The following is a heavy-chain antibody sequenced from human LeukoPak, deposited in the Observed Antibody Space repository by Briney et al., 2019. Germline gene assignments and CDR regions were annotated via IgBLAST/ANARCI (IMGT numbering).Heavy chain of an antibody. Sequence: SETLSLTCTVSGGSISSSSYYWGWIRQPPGKGLEWIGSVYYSGSTYYNPSLKSRVTISVDTSKNQFSLKLSSVTAADTAVYYCANTMIVVGSYYFDYWGQGTLVTVSS. J-gene: IGHJ4*02. V-gene: IGHV4-39*01. CDR2: VYYSGST. D-gene: IGHD3-22*01. CDR3: ANTMIVVGSYYFDY. CDR1: GGSISSSSYY.